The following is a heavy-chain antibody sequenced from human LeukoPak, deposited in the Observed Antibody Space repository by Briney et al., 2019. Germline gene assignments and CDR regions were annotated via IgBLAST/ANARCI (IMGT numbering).Heavy chain of an antibody. CDR3: AKALGGNYYYYMDV. J-gene: IGHJ6*03. CDR2: IWYDGSNE. CDR1: GFTFSSYG. V-gene: IGHV3-33*06. D-gene: IGHD3-16*01. Sequence: GGSLRLSSAASGFTFSSYGMHWVRQAPGKGLEWVAVIWYDGSNEYYADSVKGRFTISRDNSKNTLYLQMNSLRAEDTAVYYCAKALGGNYYYYMDVWGKGTTVTVSS.